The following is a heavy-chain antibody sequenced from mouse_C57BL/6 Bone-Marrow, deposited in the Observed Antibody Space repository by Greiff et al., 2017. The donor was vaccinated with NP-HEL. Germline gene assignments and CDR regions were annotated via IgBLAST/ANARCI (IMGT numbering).Heavy chain of an antibody. CDR1: GYTFTSYW. J-gene: IGHJ4*01. CDR2: IYPGSGST. CDR3: ARDDGYYPYYAMDY. V-gene: IGHV1-55*01. Sequence: QVQLQQPGAALVKPGASVKMSCKASGYTFTSYWITWVKQRPGPGLEWIGDIYPGSGSTNYNEKFKSKATLTVDTSSSTAYMQLSSLTSEDSAVYYCARDDGYYPYYAMDYWGQGTSVTVSS. D-gene: IGHD2-3*01.